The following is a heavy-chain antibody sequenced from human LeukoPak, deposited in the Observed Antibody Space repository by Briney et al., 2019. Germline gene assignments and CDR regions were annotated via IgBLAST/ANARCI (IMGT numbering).Heavy chain of an antibody. CDR2: ISGSGGST. CDR3: AKDTKRITMIVVVNYAFDI. CDR1: GFTFSSYG. D-gene: IGHD3-22*01. J-gene: IGHJ3*02. V-gene: IGHV3-23*01. Sequence: PGGSLRLSCAASGFTFSSYGMHWVRQAPGKGLEWVSAISGSGGSTYYADSVKGRFTISRDNSKNTLYLQMNSLRAEDTAVYYCAKDTKRITMIVVVNYAFDIWGQGTMVTVSS.